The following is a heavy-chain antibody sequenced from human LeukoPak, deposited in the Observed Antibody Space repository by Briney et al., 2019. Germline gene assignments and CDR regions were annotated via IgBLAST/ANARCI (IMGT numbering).Heavy chain of an antibody. J-gene: IGHJ5*02. V-gene: IGHV4-59*01. Sequence: PSETLSLTCTVSGGSISSYYWSWIRQPPGKGLEWIGYIYYSGSTNYNPSLKSRVTISVDTSKNQFSLKLSSVTAADTAVYYCARDTYIAVAGTTNWFDPWGQGTLVTVSS. CDR3: ARDTYIAVAGTTNWFDP. CDR1: GGSISSYY. CDR2: IYYSGST. D-gene: IGHD6-19*01.